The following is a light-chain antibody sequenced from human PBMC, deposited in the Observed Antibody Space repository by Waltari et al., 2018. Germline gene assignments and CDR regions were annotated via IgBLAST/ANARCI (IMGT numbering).Light chain of an antibody. CDR2: AAS. CDR1: QSISNY. V-gene: IGKV1-39*01. J-gene: IGKJ2*01. Sequence: DIQMTQSPSSLSASLGDRVTITCRASQSISNYLNWIQHKPGQDPKLLIYAASSLQSGGPSRFRGSGSGTDFTLTITSLQPEDFATYYCHQTFSHPRPSFGQGTKVDI. CDR3: HQTFSHPRPS.